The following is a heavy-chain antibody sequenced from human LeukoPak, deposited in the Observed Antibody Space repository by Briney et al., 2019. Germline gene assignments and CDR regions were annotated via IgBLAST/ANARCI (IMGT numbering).Heavy chain of an antibody. V-gene: IGHV3-21*01. J-gene: IGHJ3*02. Sequence: GESLRLSCAASGFTFSSYSMNWVRQAPGKGLEWVSAISSSSSYIYYADSVKGRFTISRDNAKNSLYLQMNSLRAEDTAVYYCGRVKEASAFDIWGQGTMVTVSS. CDR2: ISSSSSYI. CDR3: GRVKEASAFDI. CDR1: GFTFSSYS. D-gene: IGHD5-12*01.